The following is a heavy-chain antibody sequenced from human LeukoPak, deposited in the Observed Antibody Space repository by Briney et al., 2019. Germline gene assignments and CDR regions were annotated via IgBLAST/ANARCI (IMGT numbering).Heavy chain of an antibody. V-gene: IGHV5-51*01. CDR2: IYPGDSDT. CDR3: ARHYRPRGSPNYYDSSGSTPLDY. Sequence: GESLKISCKGSGYSFTSYWIGWVRQMPGKGLEWMGIIYPGDSDTRYSPPFQGQVTISADKSISTAYLQWSSLKASDTAMYYCARHYRPRGSPNYYDSSGSTPLDYWGQGTLVTVSS. D-gene: IGHD3-22*01. J-gene: IGHJ4*02. CDR1: GYSFTSYW.